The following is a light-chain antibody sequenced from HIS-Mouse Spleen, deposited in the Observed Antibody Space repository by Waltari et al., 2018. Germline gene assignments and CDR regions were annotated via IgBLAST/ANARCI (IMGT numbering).Light chain of an antibody. CDR2: EGS. CDR1: SMDVGSYNL. Sequence: QSALTQPASVSGSPGQSITISCPGTSMDVGSYNLISWYQQHPGKAPKLMIYEGSKRPSGVSNRFSGSKSGNTASLTISGLQAEDEADYYCCSYAGSSTWVFGGGTKLTVL. J-gene: IGLJ3*02. V-gene: IGLV2-23*01. CDR3: CSYAGSSTWV.